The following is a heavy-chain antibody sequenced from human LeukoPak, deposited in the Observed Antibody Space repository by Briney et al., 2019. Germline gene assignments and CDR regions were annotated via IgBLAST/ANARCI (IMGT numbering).Heavy chain of an antibody. CDR2: ISGSGGST. Sequence: GGSLRLSCAASGFTFSSYAMSWVRQAPGKGLEWVSAISGSGGSTYYADSVKGRFTISRDNSKNTLYLQMNSLRAEDTAVYYCAKDNSHCGGNPGDYWGQGTLVTVSS. D-gene: IGHD2-15*01. CDR1: GFTFSSYA. V-gene: IGHV3-23*01. J-gene: IGHJ4*02. CDR3: AKDNSHCGGNPGDY.